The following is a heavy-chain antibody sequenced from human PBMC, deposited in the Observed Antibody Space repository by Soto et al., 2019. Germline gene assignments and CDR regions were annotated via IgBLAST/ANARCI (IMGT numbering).Heavy chain of an antibody. CDR3: AREVEYCSSTSCRIMDA. CDR2: INPNSGGA. CDR1: RFTFTACY. D-gene: IGHD2-2*01. V-gene: IGHV1-2*02. J-gene: IGHJ6*02. Sequence: ASVKVSWKASRFTFTACYRHWVRQAPGQGLEWMGCINPNSGGAIYAQKFQGRVTMTRDTSISTAYMELSRLRSDDTAVYYCAREVEYCSSTSCRIMDAWGQGTTVTVSS.